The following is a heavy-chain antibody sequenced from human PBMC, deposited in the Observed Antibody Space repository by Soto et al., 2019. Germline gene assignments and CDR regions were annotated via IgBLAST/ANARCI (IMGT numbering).Heavy chain of an antibody. CDR2: ISAYNGNT. CDR3: ARRGYCSSTSCYDYYYYGMDV. D-gene: IGHD2-2*01. J-gene: IGHJ6*02. CDR1: GYTFTSDG. Sequence: GASVKVSCKASGYTFTSDGISWVRQAPGQGLEWMGWISAYNGNTNYAQKLQGRVTMTPDTSTSTAYMELRSLSSDDTAVYYCARRGYCSSTSCYDYYYYGMDVWGQGTTVTVSS. V-gene: IGHV1-18*04.